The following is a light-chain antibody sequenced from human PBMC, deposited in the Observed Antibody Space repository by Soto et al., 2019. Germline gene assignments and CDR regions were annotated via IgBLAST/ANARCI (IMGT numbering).Light chain of an antibody. CDR3: QQYYRYPWM. Sequence: DIQMTQSPSTLSASVGDRVTITCRASQSISSWLAWYQQKPGKAPKLLIYDASSLESGVPSRFSASGSGTEFTLTITDMQPDDFATYYCQQYYRYPWMFGQGTKVDI. J-gene: IGKJ1*01. V-gene: IGKV1-5*01. CDR2: DAS. CDR1: QSISSW.